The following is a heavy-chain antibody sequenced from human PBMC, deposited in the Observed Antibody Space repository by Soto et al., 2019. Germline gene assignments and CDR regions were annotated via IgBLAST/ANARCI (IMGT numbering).Heavy chain of an antibody. CDR3: AKGKQQLVRYYYGMDV. CDR2: ISWDGGST. D-gene: IGHD6-13*01. V-gene: IGHV3-43*01. J-gene: IGHJ6*02. Sequence: GGSLRLSCAASGFTFDDYTMHWVRQAPGKGLEWVSLISWDGGSTYYADSVKGRFTISRDNSKNSLYLQMNSLRTEDTALYYCAKGKQQLVRYYYGMDVWGQGTTVTVSS. CDR1: GFTFDDYT.